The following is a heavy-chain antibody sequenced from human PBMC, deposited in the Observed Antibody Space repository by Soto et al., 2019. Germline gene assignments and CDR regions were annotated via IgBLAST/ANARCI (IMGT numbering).Heavy chain of an antibody. V-gene: IGHV5-51*01. D-gene: IGHD2-2*01. J-gene: IGHJ6*02. CDR2: IYPGDSDT. CDR3: ARLSAAIGSYYYYGMDV. CDR1: GYSFTSYW. Sequence: PGESLKISCKGSGYSFTSYWIGWVRQMPGKGLEWMGIIYPGDSDTRYSPSFQGQVTISADKSISTAYLQWSSLKASGTAMYYCARLSAAIGSYYYYGMDVWGQGTTVTVSS.